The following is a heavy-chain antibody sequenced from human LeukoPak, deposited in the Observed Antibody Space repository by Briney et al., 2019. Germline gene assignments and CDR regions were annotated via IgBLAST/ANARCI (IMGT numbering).Heavy chain of an antibody. CDR3: ANDGYGDYVIDY. J-gene: IGHJ4*02. D-gene: IGHD4-17*01. CDR1: GFTFSSYG. Sequence: GGSLSPSWAGSGFTFSSYGMHWVGQAPGKGLEGVAFIRYDGSNKYYADSVKGRFTISRDNSKNTLYLQMNSLRAEDTAVYYCANDGYGDYVIDYWGQGTLVTVSS. V-gene: IGHV3-30*02. CDR2: IRYDGSNK.